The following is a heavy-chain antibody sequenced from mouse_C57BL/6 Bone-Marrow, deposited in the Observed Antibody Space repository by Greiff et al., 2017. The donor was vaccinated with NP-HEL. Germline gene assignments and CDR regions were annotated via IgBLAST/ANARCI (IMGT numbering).Heavy chain of an antibody. V-gene: IGHV5-6*01. CDR3: AREGLRQGAMDY. CDR1: GFTFSSYG. D-gene: IGHD2-2*01. Sequence: EVQLVESGGDLVKPGGSLKLSCAASGFTFSSYGMSWVRQTPDKRLEWVATISSGGSYTYYPDSVKGRFTISRDNAKNTLYLQMSSLKSEDTAMYYCAREGLRQGAMDYWGQGTSVTVSS. CDR2: ISSGGSYT. J-gene: IGHJ4*01.